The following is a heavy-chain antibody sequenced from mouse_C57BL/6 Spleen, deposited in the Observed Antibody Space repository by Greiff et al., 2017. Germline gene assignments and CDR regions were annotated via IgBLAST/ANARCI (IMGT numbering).Heavy chain of an antibody. CDR3: ASVYDGAY. CDR2: ISNGGGST. J-gene: IGHJ3*01. CDR1: GFTFSDYY. V-gene: IGHV5-12*01. Sequence: VQLKESGGGLVQPGGSLKLSCAASGFTFSDYYMYWVRQTPEKRLEWVAYISNGGGSTYYPDTVKGRFTISRDNAKNTLYLQMSRLKSEDTAMYYCASVYDGAYWGQGTLVTVSA. D-gene: IGHD2-12*01.